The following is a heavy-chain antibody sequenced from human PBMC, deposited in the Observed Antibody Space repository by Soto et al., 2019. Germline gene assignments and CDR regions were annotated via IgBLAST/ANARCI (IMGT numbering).Heavy chain of an antibody. D-gene: IGHD6-6*01. CDR1: GGTFSSYA. CDR2: IIPIFGTA. J-gene: IGHJ4*02. V-gene: IGHV1-69*12. CDR3: AKSSSYTLPLRREEYYFAY. Sequence: QVQLVQSGAEVKKPGSSVKVSCKASGGTFSSYAISWVRQAPGQGLEWMGGIIPIFGTANYAQKFQGRVTITADDSTSTAYMALSSRRSEDTAVYYCAKSSSYTLPLRREEYYFAYWGQGTLVTVSS.